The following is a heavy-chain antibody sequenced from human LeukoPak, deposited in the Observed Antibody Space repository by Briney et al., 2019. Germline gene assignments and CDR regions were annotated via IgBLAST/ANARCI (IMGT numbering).Heavy chain of an antibody. CDR3: ARDHPTMCYFDY. V-gene: IGHV1-69*04. CDR1: GGTFSSYA. D-gene: IGHD3-10*02. Sequence: GASVKVSCKASGGTFSSYAISWVRPAPGQGLAWMGRIISILGIANYAQKFQGRVTITADKSTSTAYMELSSLRSEDTAVYYCARDHPTMCYFDYWGQGTLVTVSS. J-gene: IGHJ4*02. CDR2: IISILGIA.